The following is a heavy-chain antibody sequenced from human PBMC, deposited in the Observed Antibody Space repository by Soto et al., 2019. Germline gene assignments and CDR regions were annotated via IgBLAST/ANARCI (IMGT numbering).Heavy chain of an antibody. CDR3: ARDRRYQLLHDAFDI. CDR1: GGSFSIYT. J-gene: IGHJ3*02. CDR2: IIPILGIA. V-gene: IGHV1-69*04. D-gene: IGHD2-2*01. Sequence: LVKVACKASGGSFSIYTSSWVRQDPGQGLEWMGRIIPILGIANYAQKFQGRVTITADKSTSTAYMELSSLRSEDTAVYYCARDRRYQLLHDAFDIWGQGTMVTVSS.